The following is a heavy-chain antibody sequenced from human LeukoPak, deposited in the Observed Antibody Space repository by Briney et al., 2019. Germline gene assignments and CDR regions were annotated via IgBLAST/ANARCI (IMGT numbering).Heavy chain of an antibody. CDR1: GGSFSGYY. CDR2: INLSGST. J-gene: IGHJ4*02. Sequence: SETLSLTCAVYGGSFSGYYWTWIRQPPGKRLEWIGEINLSGSTSYNPSLKSRVTISVDTSKNQFPLKLSSVTAADTAVYYCARGSIAARLAYWGQGTLVTVSS. V-gene: IGHV4-34*01. CDR3: ARGSIAARLAY. D-gene: IGHD6-6*01.